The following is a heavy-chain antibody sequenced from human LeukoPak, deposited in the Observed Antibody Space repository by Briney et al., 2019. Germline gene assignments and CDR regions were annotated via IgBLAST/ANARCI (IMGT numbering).Heavy chain of an antibody. CDR1: GGSVSSGRYY. CDR3: ATDIAVAAIISYGMDV. CDR2: LYYSGCT. D-gene: IGHD2-15*01. V-gene: IGHV4-61*01. Sequence: KPSETLSLTCTVSGGSVSSGRYYWSWIRRPPGKGLEWIGYLYYSGCTGYNPSLRSRVTMSVDTSNNHFFLKLSSVTGADTAVYYCATDIAVAAIISYGMDVWGQGTTVTVSS. J-gene: IGHJ6*02.